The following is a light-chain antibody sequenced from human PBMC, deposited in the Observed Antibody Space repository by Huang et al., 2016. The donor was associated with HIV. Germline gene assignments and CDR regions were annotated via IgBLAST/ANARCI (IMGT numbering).Light chain of an antibody. CDR3: QQYWSTPPAT. CDR2: AAS. V-gene: IGKV1-NL1*01. Sequence: DIQMTQSPSSLPASVGDRVTITCRASQGISNSLAWYQQKPGKAPKLLLYAASKVESGVPSRCSGSASGTDYTLTISSLQPEDFATYYCQQYWSTPPATFGQGTKVEIK. CDR1: QGISNS. J-gene: IGKJ1*01.